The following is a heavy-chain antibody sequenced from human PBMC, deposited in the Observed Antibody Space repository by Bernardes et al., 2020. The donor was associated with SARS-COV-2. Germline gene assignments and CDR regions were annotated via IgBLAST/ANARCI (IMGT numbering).Heavy chain of an antibody. J-gene: IGHJ6*02. D-gene: IGHD6-13*01. CDR2: ISGRGGST. V-gene: IGHV3-23*01. Sequence: GGSLRLSCTASGFTFSIYAMSWVRQAPGKGLECVSAISGRGGSTCYAASVRGRFTISRDNSKNTLYMQMNSLSAEDTAVYYCAKVIAAAGKGGVFDYYYGMDVWGQGTTVTVSS. CDR1: GFTFSIYA. CDR3: AKVIAAAGKGGVFDYYYGMDV.